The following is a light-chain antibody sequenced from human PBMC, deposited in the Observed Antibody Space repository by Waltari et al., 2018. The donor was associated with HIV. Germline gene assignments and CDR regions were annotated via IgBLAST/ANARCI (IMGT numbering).Light chain of an antibody. V-gene: IGLV3-25*03. CDR3: QSAGV. CDR2: KDS. CDR1: ALPKQY. Sequence: SYELTQPPSVSVSPGQTARITCSGDALPKQYAYWYQQKPGQAPVLVISKDSERPSGIPERFSGSNSGTTVTLTISGVQAEDEADYYCQSAGVFGTGTKVTVL. J-gene: IGLJ1*01.